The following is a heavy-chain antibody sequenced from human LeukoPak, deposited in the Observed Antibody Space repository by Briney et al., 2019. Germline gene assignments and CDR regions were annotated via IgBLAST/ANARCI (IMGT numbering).Heavy chain of an antibody. CDR2: IYHSGST. Sequence: SETLSLTCTVSGGSISSGGYYWSWIRQHPGKGLEWIGYIYHSGSTYYNPSLKSRVTISVDTSKNQFSLKLSSVTAADTAVYYCARVPITDDAFDIWGQGTMVTVSS. CDR1: GGSISSGGYY. CDR3: ARVPITDDAFDI. D-gene: IGHD5-24*01. V-gene: IGHV4-31*03. J-gene: IGHJ3*02.